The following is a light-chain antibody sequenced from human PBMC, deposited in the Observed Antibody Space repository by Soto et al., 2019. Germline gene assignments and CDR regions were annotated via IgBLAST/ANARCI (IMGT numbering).Light chain of an antibody. CDR2: YDD. V-gene: IGLV1-36*01. CDR1: SSNIGNNA. CDR3: AAWDDRLNGVV. Sequence: QSVLTQPPSVSEAPRQRVTISCSGSSSNIGNNAVNWYQQLPGKAPKLLIYYDDLLPSGVSDRFSGSKSVTSASLAISGLQSEDEADYYCAAWDDRLNGVVFGGGTKVTVL. J-gene: IGLJ2*01.